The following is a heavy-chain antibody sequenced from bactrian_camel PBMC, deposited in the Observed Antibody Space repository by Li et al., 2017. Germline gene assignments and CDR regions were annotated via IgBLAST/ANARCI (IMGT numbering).Heavy chain of an antibody. Sequence: QLVESGGGSVQAGGSLRLSCASSGVTYSRHCMGWFRQAPGKAREAVAAISRDGVTFYADSVMGRFRISKDNAANTLYLQMNTLQTEDEGTYICAAAPPLGHCTGELRRAYEYKYWGQGTQVTVS. CDR3: AAAPPLGHCTGELRRAYEYKY. V-gene: IGHV3S55*01. CDR2: ISRDGVT. CDR1: GVTYSRHC. D-gene: IGHD1*01. J-gene: IGHJ4*01.